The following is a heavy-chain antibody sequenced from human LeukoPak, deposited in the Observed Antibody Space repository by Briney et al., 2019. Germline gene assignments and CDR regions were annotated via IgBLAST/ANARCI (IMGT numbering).Heavy chain of an antibody. D-gene: IGHD3-10*01. V-gene: IGHV3-23*01. Sequence: GGSLRLSCAASGFTFSSYAMSWVRQAPGKGLEWVSAISGSGGSTYYADSVKGRFTISRDNSKNALYLQMNSLKAEDTAVYYCAKDGELKREPTPYYFDYWGQGTLVTASS. CDR1: GFTFSSYA. J-gene: IGHJ4*02. CDR2: ISGSGGST. CDR3: AKDGELKREPTPYYFDY.